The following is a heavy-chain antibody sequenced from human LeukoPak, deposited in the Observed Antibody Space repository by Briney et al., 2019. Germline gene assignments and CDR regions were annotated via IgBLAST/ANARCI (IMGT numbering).Heavy chain of an antibody. CDR3: ARDGYYYDSSGYRPLDY. V-gene: IGHV4-59*12. Sequence: SETLSLTCTVSGGSISSYYWSWIRQPPGKGLEWIGYIYYSGSTNYNPSLKSRVTISVDTSKNQFSLKLSSVTAADTAVYYCARDGYYYDSSGYRPLDYWGQGTLVTVSS. J-gene: IGHJ4*02. CDR1: GGSISSYY. CDR2: IYYSGST. D-gene: IGHD3-22*01.